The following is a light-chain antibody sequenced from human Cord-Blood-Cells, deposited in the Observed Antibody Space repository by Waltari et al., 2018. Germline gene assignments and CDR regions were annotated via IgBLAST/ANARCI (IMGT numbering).Light chain of an antibody. CDR2: EGS. CDR3: CSYAGRDVV. Sequence: QSALTQPASVSGSPGQSITISCTGTSSDVGSYKLFSWYQQHPGNAPKLMIYEGSKRPSGVSNRFSGSKSGNTASLTISGLQAEDEADYYCCSYAGRDVVFGGGTKLTVL. CDR1: SSDVGSYKL. J-gene: IGLJ2*01. V-gene: IGLV2-23*01.